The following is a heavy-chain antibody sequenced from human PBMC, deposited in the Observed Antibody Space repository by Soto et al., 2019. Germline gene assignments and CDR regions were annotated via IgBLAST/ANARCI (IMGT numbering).Heavy chain of an antibody. V-gene: IGHV4-59*12. J-gene: IGHJ3*02. D-gene: IGHD1-26*01. Sequence: QVQLQESGPGLVKPSETLSLTCTVSGGSISSYYWSWIRQPPGKGLEWIGYIDYIGSTNYNPSLKNRVTISVDTSKIQLFLKLGCLTASYTALYYCSREDIVGVEVTFDIWGQGRKVTVSS. CDR2: IDYIGST. CDR3: SREDIVGVEVTFDI. CDR1: GGSISSYY.